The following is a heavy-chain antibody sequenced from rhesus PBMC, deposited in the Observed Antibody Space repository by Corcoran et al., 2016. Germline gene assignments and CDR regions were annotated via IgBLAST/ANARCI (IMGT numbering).Heavy chain of an antibody. CDR3: TRMRSNYNFDY. Sequence: QVQLQESGPGLVKPSETLSLTCAVAGGSISGYYWSWIRQPPEKGLEWRAYIGGSGGSTYYTPSLTRRVTISTDTSKSQFSLKLDSVTAADTAVYFCTRMRSNYNFDYWGQGVLVTVSS. V-gene: IGHV4-165*02. J-gene: IGHJ4*01. CDR1: GGSISGYY. D-gene: IGHD4-23*01. CDR2: IGGSGGST.